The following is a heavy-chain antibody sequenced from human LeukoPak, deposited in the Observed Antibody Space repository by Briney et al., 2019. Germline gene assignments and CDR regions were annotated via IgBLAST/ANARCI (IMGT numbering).Heavy chain of an antibody. CDR2: ISASGGST. D-gene: IGHD2-15*01. CDR3: VREHTRGILYCSGGSCYPPDY. Sequence: GGSLRLSCAASGFTFRSHDMSWVRQAPGKGLEWVSGISASGGSTFYADSVKGRFTISRDNSKNTLYLQMNGLRVEDTAVYYCVREHTRGILYCSGGSCYPPDYWGQGTLVTVSS. CDR1: GFTFRSHD. J-gene: IGHJ4*02. V-gene: IGHV3-23*01.